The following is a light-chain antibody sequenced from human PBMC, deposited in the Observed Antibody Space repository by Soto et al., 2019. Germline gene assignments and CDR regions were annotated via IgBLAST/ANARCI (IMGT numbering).Light chain of an antibody. CDR1: QNVGDR. J-gene: IGKJ2*01. CDR3: LQVYTFPRT. V-gene: IGKV1-12*01. Sequence: DIPMTQSPSSVSASVGDSLTITCRASQNVGDRLAWYQQKLGKAPQLLIQKASILQPGIPSRFSGSGSATYFTLTISSLQPEDFATYYCLQVYTFPRTFGHGTKV. CDR2: KAS.